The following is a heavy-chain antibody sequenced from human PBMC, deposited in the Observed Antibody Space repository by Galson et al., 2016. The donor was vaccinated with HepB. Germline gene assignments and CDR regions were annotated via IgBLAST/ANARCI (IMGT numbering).Heavy chain of an antibody. CDR3: ARELAGAGTWGVDV. V-gene: IGHV3-74*01. CDR1: GFTFSTHW. CDR2: IYNDGSGT. J-gene: IGHJ6*02. Sequence: SLRLSCAASGFTFSTHWMHWVRQAPGKGLVWVSRIYNDGSGTSYAESVRGRFTISRDNAKNTLYLQMNSLRAEDTAVYYCARELAGAGTWGVDVWGQGTTVTVS. D-gene: IGHD6-13*01.